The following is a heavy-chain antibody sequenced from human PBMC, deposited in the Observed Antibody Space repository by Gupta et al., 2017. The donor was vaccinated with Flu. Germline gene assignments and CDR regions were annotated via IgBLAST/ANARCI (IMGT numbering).Heavy chain of an antibody. D-gene: IGHD2-2*01. CDR2: ISGSGGSR. V-gene: IGHV3-23*01. J-gene: IGHJ2*01. CDR1: GFTFRTYA. Sequence: EVQLLESGGGLVQPGGSLRLSCAASGFTFRTYAMTWVRQAPGKGLEWVSDISGSGGSRYYADSVKGRFAISRDNSKNTLYLQMNSLRAEDTAVYYCAKEFCNSSTNCYYWYFDFWGRGTLVTVSS. CDR3: AKEFCNSSTNCYYWYFDF.